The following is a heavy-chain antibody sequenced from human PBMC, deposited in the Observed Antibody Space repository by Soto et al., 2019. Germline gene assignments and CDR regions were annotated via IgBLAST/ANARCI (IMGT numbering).Heavy chain of an antibody. Sequence: AGSLRLCYAATRFTVRTYAMSLIRQVPGMVLEWVSGIGGSGDSTYYADPVKGRFTIARDNSKNTLHLEMKSLRADDTAVYYCAKDGPGSSDGFDIWGQVRMVTV. CDR2: IGGSGDST. D-gene: IGHD2-2*01. CDR3: AKDGPGSSDGFDI. V-gene: IGHV3-23*01. CDR1: RFTVRTYA. J-gene: IGHJ3*02.